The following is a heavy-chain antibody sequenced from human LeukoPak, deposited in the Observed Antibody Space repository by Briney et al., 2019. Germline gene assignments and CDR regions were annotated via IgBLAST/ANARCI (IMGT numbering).Heavy chain of an antibody. V-gene: IGHV4-4*07. CDR1: GGSISSNY. Sequence: SETLSLTCTVSGGSISSNYWSWIRQPAGKGLEWIGRIYTNYNPSLKSRVTLSLDTSKNQFSLKLSSVTAADTAVYYSARGGIRRITIFGVVITNPLDYWGQGTLVTVSS. D-gene: IGHD3-3*01. CDR3: ARGGIRRITIFGVVITNPLDY. J-gene: IGHJ4*02. CDR2: IYT.